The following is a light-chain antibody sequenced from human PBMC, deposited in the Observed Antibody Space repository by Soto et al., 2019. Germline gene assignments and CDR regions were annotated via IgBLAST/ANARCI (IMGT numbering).Light chain of an antibody. Sequence: EIVLTQSPGTLSLSPGERATLSCRASQSISSFYLAWYQQTPGQAPRLLIYDASSRSAGIPDSFSGGGSGTDFTLTISRLEPEYFGVYYCQQYGGSPRTFGQGTKVEI. CDR3: QQYGGSPRT. CDR2: DAS. V-gene: IGKV3-20*01. CDR1: QSISSFY. J-gene: IGKJ1*01.